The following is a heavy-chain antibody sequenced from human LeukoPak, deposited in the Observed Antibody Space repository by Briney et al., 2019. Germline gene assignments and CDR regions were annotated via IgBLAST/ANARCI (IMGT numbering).Heavy chain of an antibody. V-gene: IGHV4-59*08. D-gene: IGHD5-24*01. CDR1: GGSISSYY. Sequence: SETLSLTCTVSGGSISSYYWSWIRQTPGKGLEWIGYIYYSGSTNYNPSLESRVTISVDTSKNQFSLKLSSVTAADTAVYYCARQRDGYNYGRFDYWGQGTLVTVSS. CDR3: ARQRDGYNYGRFDY. CDR2: IYYSGST. J-gene: IGHJ4*02.